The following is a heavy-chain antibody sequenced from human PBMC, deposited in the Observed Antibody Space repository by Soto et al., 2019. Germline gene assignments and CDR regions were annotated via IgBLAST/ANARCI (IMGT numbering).Heavy chain of an antibody. Sequence: GGSLRLSCTASGFTFGDYAMSWFRQAPGKGLEWVGFIRSKAYGGTTEYAASVKGRFTISRDDSKSIAYLQMNSLKTEDTAVYYCTRASKGGHNWFDPWGQGTLVTVSS. V-gene: IGHV3-49*03. CDR1: GFTFGDYA. CDR2: IRSKAYGGTT. D-gene: IGHD3-16*01. J-gene: IGHJ5*02. CDR3: TRASKGGHNWFDP.